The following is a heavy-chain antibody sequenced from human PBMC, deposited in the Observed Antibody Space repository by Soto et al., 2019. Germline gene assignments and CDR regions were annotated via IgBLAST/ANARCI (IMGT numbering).Heavy chain of an antibody. D-gene: IGHD3-16*01. V-gene: IGHV3-23*01. CDR3: AQLGLMTFSHKHYFNH. CDR1: GFTFSSFA. CDR2: ISGGGGGS. Sequence: VGSLRLSCEASGFTFSSFAMSWVRQTPGKGLEWLSGISGGGGGSYYADSVKGRFTISRDNSKNTLYLQMNSLRVEDTAVYYCAQLGLMTFSHKHYFNHWGRGTLVTVSS. J-gene: IGHJ4*02.